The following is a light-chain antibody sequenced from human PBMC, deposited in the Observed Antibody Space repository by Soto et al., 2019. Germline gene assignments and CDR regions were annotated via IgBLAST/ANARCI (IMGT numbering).Light chain of an antibody. V-gene: IGKV3D-15*01. CDR3: KQYDRWWT. CDR2: GAS. J-gene: IGKJ1*01. Sequence: ERPLTHAPTTLSVSPGERATLSCRASQSVRSNLAWHQQKPRQAPRIVIYGASTRASGVQGSFSGSGSGKEFTLTIRSVQSEDFAVYYCKQYDRWWTXGQGTKVDIK. CDR1: QSVRSN.